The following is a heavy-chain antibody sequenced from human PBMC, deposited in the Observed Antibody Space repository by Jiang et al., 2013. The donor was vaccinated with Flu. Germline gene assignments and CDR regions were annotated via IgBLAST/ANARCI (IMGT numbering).Heavy chain of an antibody. V-gene: IGHV3-21*06. J-gene: IGHJ5*02. CDR2: ISGASGHI. Sequence: RLSCAASGFTFSGYTMHWVRQAPGKGLEWLSSISGASGHIYYADSVKGRFTISRDNAENSLYLQMNSLRAEDTAVYYCARDYAGYNWFDPWGQGTLVTVSS. CDR3: ARDYAGYNWFDP. D-gene: IGHD3-16*01. CDR1: GFTFSGYT.